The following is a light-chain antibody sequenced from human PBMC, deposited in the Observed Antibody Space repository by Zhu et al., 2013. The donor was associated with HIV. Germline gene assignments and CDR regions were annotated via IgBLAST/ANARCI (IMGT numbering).Light chain of an antibody. V-gene: IGKV3-20*01. CDR3: QQYSNSPLT. CDR1: QSVTSNY. J-gene: IGKJ4*01. CDR2: GIS. Sequence: EIVLTQSPGTLSLSPGERATLSCRASQSVTSNYLAWYQQKPGQAPRFLIYGISNRATGIPDRFSGSGSGTDFTLTISRLEPEDFAVYYCQQYSNSPLTFGGGTKVEIK.